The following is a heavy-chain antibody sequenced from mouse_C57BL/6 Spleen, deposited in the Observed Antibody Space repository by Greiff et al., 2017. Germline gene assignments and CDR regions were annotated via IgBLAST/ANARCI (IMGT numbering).Heavy chain of an antibody. CDR3: ARPTTVALDY. D-gene: IGHD1-1*01. V-gene: IGHV1-80*01. CDR2: IYPGDGDT. J-gene: IGHJ2*01. CDR1: GYAFSSYW. Sequence: VQLQQSGAELVKPGASVKISCKASGYAFSSYWLNWVKQRPGQGLEWIGQIYPGDGDTNYNGKFKGKATLTADKSSSTAYMQLSSLTSEDSAVYFCARPTTVALDYWGQGTTLTVSS.